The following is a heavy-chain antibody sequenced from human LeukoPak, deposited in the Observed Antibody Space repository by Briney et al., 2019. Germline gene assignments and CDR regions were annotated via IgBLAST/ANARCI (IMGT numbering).Heavy chain of an antibody. CDR2: INPSGGST. J-gene: IGHJ4*02. V-gene: IGHV1-46*01. Sequence: ASVKVSCKASGYTFTSYYMHWVRQAPGQGLEWMGIINPSGGSTNYAQKFQERATITRDMSTSTAYMELSSLRSEDTAVYYCAAAVRGVIDGYGYWGQGTLVTVSS. CDR3: AAAVRGVIDGYGY. CDR1: GYTFTSYY. D-gene: IGHD3-10*01.